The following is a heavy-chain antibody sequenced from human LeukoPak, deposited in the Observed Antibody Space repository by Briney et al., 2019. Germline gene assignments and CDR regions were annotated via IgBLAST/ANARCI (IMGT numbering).Heavy chain of an antibody. CDR1: GFTFSSYA. CDR2: ISGSGGST. D-gene: IGHD6-6*01. V-gene: IGHV3-23*01. CDR3: ANSRGYSSSSTSFDY. Sequence: PGGSLRLSCAASGFTFSSYAMSWVRQAPGKGLEWVSAISGSGGSTYYADSVKGRFTISRDNSKNTLYLQMNSLRAEDTAVYYCANSRGYSSSSTSFDYWGQGTLVTVSS. J-gene: IGHJ4*02.